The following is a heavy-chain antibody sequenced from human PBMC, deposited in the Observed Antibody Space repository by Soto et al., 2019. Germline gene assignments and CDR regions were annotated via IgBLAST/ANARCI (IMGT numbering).Heavy chain of an antibody. V-gene: IGHV1-69*01. J-gene: IGHJ6*02. Sequence: QVQLVQSGAEVKKPGSSVKVSCKASGGTFSSYAISWVRQAPGQGLEWMGGIIPIFGTANYAQKFQGRVTITADESTSTGYMELSSLRSEDTAVYYCARAPGDGSYYYYYYGMDVWGQGTTVTVSS. CDR2: IIPIFGTA. CDR1: GGTFSSYA. CDR3: ARAPGDGSYYYYYYGMDV. D-gene: IGHD2-21*02.